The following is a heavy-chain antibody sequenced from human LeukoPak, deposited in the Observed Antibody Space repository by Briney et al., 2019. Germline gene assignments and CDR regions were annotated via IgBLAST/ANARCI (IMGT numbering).Heavy chain of an antibody. Sequence: GGSLRLSCAGSGFTVSNNYMSWVRQAPGKGLEWVSISYSDSNTNYADSVKGRFTISRDTSQNTLSLQMNSLRAEDTAVYYCVRKNRDFNAAFDIWGQGTVVTVSS. CDR2: SYSDSNT. CDR1: GFTVSNNY. CDR3: VRKNRDFNAAFDI. J-gene: IGHJ3*02. V-gene: IGHV3-53*01. D-gene: IGHD1-14*01.